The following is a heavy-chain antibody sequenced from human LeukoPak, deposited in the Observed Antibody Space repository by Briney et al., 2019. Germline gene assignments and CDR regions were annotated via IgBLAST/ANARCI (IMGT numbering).Heavy chain of an antibody. CDR3: AKDQRTYGSGSFYYFDY. D-gene: IGHD3-10*01. CDR1: GFTFSSYA. V-gene: IGHV3-23*01. CDR2: ISGSGGST. J-gene: IGHJ4*02. Sequence: AGGSLRRSCAASGFTFSSYAMSWVRQAPGKGLEWVSAISGSGGSTYYADSVKGRFTISRDNSKNTLYLQMNSLRAEDTAVYYCAKDQRTYGSGSFYYFDYWGQGTLVTVSS.